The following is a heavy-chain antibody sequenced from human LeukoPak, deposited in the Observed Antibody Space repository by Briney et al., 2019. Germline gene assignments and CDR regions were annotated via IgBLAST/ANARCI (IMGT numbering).Heavy chain of an antibody. CDR3: ARTKGTLVRGSFDY. CDR2: IYHSGST. D-gene: IGHD3-10*01. CDR1: DYSISSGYY. Sequence: SETLSLTCAVSDYSISSGYYWGWIRQPPGKGVEWIASIYHSGSTYYNPSLKSRVTISADTSKNEFSLKVTSVTAADTAVYYCARTKGTLVRGSFDYWGQGILVTVSS. J-gene: IGHJ4*02. V-gene: IGHV4-38-2*01.